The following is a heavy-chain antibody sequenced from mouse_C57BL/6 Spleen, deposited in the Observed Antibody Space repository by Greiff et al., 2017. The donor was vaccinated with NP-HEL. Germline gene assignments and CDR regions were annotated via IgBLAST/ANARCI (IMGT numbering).Heavy chain of an antibody. D-gene: IGHD1-1*01. Sequence: LQQSGAELVRPGASVKMSCKASGYTFTSYNMHWVKQTPRQGLEWIGAIYPGNGDTSYNQQFKGKATLTVDKSSSTAYMQLSSLTSEDSAVYFCARSGYYYGSWYFDVWGTGTTVTVSS. V-gene: IGHV1-12*01. CDR3: ARSGYYYGSWYFDV. CDR2: IYPGNGDT. J-gene: IGHJ1*03. CDR1: GYTFTSYN.